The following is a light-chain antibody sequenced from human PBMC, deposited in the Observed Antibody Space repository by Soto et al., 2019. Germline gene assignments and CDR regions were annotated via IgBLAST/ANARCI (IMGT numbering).Light chain of an antibody. CDR2: EVS. J-gene: IGLJ2*01. Sequence: QSALTQPPSASGSPGQSVTISCTGTSSDVGGYNYVSWYQHHPGKAPKLMIYEVSKRPSGVPDRFSGYKSGNTASLTVSGLQAEDEADYYCSSYAGSNTYVVFGGGPKLTVL. CDR3: SSYAGSNTYVV. CDR1: SSDVGGYNY. V-gene: IGLV2-8*01.